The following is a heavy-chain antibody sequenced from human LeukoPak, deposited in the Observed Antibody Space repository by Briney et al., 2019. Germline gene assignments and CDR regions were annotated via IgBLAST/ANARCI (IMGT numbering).Heavy chain of an antibody. V-gene: IGHV3-9*01. D-gene: IGHD3-22*01. CDR2: ITWNRDNI. CDR1: GFTFSSYA. CDR3: AKDLSSAITSALVLDV. Sequence: GGSLRLSCAASGFTFSSYAMHWVRHTPGKGLEWVSGITWNRDNIGYGDSVKGRFTISRDNVKNVLYLQMNSLRPEDTALYYCAKDLSSAITSALVLDVWGQGTTVIVS. J-gene: IGHJ6*02.